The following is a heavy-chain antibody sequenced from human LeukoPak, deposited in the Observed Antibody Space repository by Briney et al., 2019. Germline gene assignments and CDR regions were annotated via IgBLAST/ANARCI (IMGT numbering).Heavy chain of an antibody. D-gene: IGHD2-2*01. CDR1: GFTFSSYW. CDR2: IKQDGSEK. Sequence: GGSLRLSSAASGFTFSSYWMSWVRQAPGKGLEWVANIKQDGSEKYYVDSVKGRFTMSRDNAKNSLYLQMNSLRAEDTAVYYCARNILLGYCSSTSCPTTNWFDPWGQGTLVTVSS. J-gene: IGHJ5*02. V-gene: IGHV3-7*01. CDR3: ARNILLGYCSSTSCPTTNWFDP.